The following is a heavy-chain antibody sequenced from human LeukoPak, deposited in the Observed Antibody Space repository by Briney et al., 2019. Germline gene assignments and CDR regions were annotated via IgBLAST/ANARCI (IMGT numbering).Heavy chain of an antibody. Sequence: ASVKVSCKASGYTLTSYAMHWVRQAPGQRLEWMGWINAGNGNTKYSQKFQGRVTMTEDTSTDTAYMELSSLRSEDTDVYYCATGERRFLEWLGLGYWGQGSLVTVSS. CDR3: ATGERRFLEWLGLGY. CDR2: INAGNGNT. J-gene: IGHJ4*02. V-gene: IGHV1-3*01. CDR1: GYTLTSYA. D-gene: IGHD3-3*01.